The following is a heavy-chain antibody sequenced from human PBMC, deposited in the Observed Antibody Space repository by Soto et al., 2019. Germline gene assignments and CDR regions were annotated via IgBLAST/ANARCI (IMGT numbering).Heavy chain of an antibody. CDR1: GDSISSNTNY. Sequence: SSETLSLTCTVSGDSISSNTNYWSWIRQPPGEGLEWIGFISYSGTTSYSPSLKSRVAISLDTSKNQFSLSLSSVTATDTAVYYCARGRGYSYGLDPWGQGTLVTVS. CDR3: ARGRGYSYGLDP. D-gene: IGHD5-18*01. J-gene: IGHJ5*02. CDR2: ISYSGTT. V-gene: IGHV4-30-4*01.